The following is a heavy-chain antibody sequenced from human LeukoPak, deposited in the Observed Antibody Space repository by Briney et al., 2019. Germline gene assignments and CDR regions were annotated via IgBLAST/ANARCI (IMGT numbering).Heavy chain of an antibody. CDR1: GFTFSNAW. J-gene: IGHJ4*02. CDR2: INPDGSDT. CDR3: VRWGVEAGMDC. V-gene: IGHV3-7*01. Sequence: PGGSLRFSCEGSGFTFSNAWMGGVGQAPGKGLGWVANINPDGSDTTYVDSVKGRFIISRDNAKKSLLLQMNSLRVEETSVYYCVRWGVEAGMDCWGQGSLVTVSS. D-gene: IGHD3-10*01.